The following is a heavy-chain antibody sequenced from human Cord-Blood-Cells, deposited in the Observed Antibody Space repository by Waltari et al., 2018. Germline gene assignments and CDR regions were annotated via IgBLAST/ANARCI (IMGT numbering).Heavy chain of an antibody. CDR2: NNPNSGGT. CDR3: ARDMPTGGGYFDL. CDR1: GYTFTGYY. Sequence: QVQLVQSGAEVKKPGASVKVSCKASGYTFTGYYMHWVRQAPGQGLEWMGWNNPNSGGTNYAQKFQGWVTMTRDTSISTAYMELSRLRSDDTAVYYCARDMPTGGGYFDLWGRGTLVTVSS. V-gene: IGHV1-2*04. J-gene: IGHJ2*01. D-gene: IGHD7-27*01.